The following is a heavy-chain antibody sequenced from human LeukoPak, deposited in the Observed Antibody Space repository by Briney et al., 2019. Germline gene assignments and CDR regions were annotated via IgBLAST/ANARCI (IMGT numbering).Heavy chain of an antibody. Sequence: SETLSLTCTVSGGAISNDNFYWGWIRQSPGKGLEWIGSINYSGITYYNPSLKSRVTISLDTSKTQFSLKLRSVTAADTAVYHCARLSDYWSQGTLVTVSS. J-gene: IGHJ4*02. CDR1: GGAISNDNFY. CDR2: INYSGIT. V-gene: IGHV4-39*01. CDR3: ARLSDY.